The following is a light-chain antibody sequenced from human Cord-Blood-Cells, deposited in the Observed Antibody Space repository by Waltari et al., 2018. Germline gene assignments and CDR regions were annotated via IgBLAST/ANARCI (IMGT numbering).Light chain of an antibody. V-gene: IGKV1-8*01. CDR1: QGISSY. CDR2: AAS. J-gene: IGKJ1*01. CDR3: QQYYSYPRT. Sequence: AIRMTQSPSSLSASTGDRVTITCRASQGISSYLAWYQQKPGKAPKLLIYAASTLQSGVPSRFSGSGSVTDFTLSISCLQSEDFATDYCQQYYSYPRTFGQGTKVEIK.